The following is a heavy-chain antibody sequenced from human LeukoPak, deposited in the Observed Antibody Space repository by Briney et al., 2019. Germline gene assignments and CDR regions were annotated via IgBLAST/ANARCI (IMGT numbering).Heavy chain of an antibody. CDR3: AKSSSYSFEY. CDR1: GFTFSGNG. J-gene: IGHJ4*02. D-gene: IGHD5-12*01. CDR2: IRYDGSNK. V-gene: IGHV3-30*02. Sequence: PGGSLRLACAASGFTFSGNGMHWVRQAPGRGLEWVAFIRYDGSNKYYADSVKGRFAISRDNSKSTLYLQMNSLGAEDTAIYYCAKSSSYSFEYWGQGTLVAVSS.